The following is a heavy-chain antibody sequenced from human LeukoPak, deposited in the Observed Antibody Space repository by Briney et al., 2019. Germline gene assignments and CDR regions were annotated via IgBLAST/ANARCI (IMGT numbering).Heavy chain of an antibody. CDR3: ARGLQGLYYYGMDV. CDR2: IKQDGSEK. Sequence: GGSLRLSCAASGFTFSSYWMSRVRQAPGKGLEWVANIKQDGSEKYYVDSVKGRFTISRDNAKNSLYLQMNSLRAEDTAVYYCARGLQGLYYYGMDVWGQGTTVTVSS. CDR1: GFTFSSYW. J-gene: IGHJ6*02. V-gene: IGHV3-7*02. D-gene: IGHD4-11*01.